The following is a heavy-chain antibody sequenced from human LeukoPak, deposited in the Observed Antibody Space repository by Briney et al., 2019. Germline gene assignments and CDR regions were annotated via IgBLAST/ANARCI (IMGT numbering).Heavy chain of an antibody. J-gene: IGHJ4*02. V-gene: IGHV3-20*04. D-gene: IGHD3-10*01. Sequence: GGSLRLSCAASGFTFTDYGMSWVRQAPGKGLEWVSGINWNGGSTGYADSVKGRFTISRDNAKNCLYLQMNSLRAEDTALYYCARDTSSSYGSGSDYWGQGTLVTVSS. CDR2: INWNGGST. CDR1: GFTFTDYG. CDR3: ARDTSSSYGSGSDY.